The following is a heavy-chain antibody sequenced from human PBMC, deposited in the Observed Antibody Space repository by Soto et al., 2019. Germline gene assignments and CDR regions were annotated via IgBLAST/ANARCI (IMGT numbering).Heavy chain of an antibody. V-gene: IGHV3-11*01. J-gene: IGHJ4*02. CDR3: ARDRTSGSSSGPLDY. CDR2: ISSSGSTI. D-gene: IGHD3-22*01. Sequence: GGSLRLSCAASRFTFSDYYMSWIRQAPGKGLEWVSYISSSGSTIYYADSVKGRFTISRDNAKNSLYLQMNSLRAEDAAVYYCARDRTSGSSSGPLDYWGQGTLVTVSS. CDR1: RFTFSDYY.